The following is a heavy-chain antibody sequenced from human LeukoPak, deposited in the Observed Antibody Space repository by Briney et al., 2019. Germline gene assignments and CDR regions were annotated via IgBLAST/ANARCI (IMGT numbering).Heavy chain of an antibody. CDR3: ARDSSSWAHYFDY. Sequence: PGGSLRLSCAASGFTSSDYYMSWIRQAPGKGLEWVSYISSSGSTIYYADSVKGRFTISRDNAKSSLYLQMNSLRAEDTAVYYCARDSSSWAHYFDYWGQGTLVTVSS. V-gene: IGHV3-11*01. CDR1: GFTSSDYY. J-gene: IGHJ4*02. D-gene: IGHD6-13*01. CDR2: ISSSGSTI.